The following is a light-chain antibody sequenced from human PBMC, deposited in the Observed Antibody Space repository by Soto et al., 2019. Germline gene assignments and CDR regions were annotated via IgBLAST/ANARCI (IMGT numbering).Light chain of an antibody. CDR3: QQRRNWPPAIT. CDR2: DAS. V-gene: IGKV3-11*01. J-gene: IGKJ5*01. CDR1: QSISSY. Sequence: EIVLTQSPATLSLSPGERATISCRASQSISSYLAWYQQKPGQAPRLLIYDASNRATGIPARFSGSGSGTDFTLTISSLEPEDFAVYSCQQRRNWPPAITFGQGTRLEIK.